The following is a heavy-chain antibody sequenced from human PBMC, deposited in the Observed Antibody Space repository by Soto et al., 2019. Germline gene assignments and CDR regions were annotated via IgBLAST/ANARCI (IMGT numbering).Heavy chain of an antibody. Sequence: ASVKVSCKVSGYTLTELSMHWVRQAPGKGLEWMGGFDPEDGETIYAQKFQGRVTMTEDTSTDTAYMELSSLRSEDTAVYYCATELGYCSSTSCYDAFDIWGQGTMVTVSS. CDR1: GYTLTELS. CDR2: FDPEDGET. V-gene: IGHV1-24*01. J-gene: IGHJ3*02. D-gene: IGHD2-2*01. CDR3: ATELGYCSSTSCYDAFDI.